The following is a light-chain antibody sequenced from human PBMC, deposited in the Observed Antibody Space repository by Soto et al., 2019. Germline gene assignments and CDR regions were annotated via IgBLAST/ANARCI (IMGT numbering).Light chain of an antibody. J-gene: IGKJ5*01. CDR3: QQANSFPIT. CDR2: AAS. CDR1: QGISSW. Sequence: DIQMTQSPSSVSASVGDRVTITCRASQGISSWLAWYQKKPGKAPNLLIYAASSLQSGVPSRFSGSEPGTDFTLTISSLQPEDCAIYFCQQANSFPITFGQGTRLEI. V-gene: IGKV1-12*01.